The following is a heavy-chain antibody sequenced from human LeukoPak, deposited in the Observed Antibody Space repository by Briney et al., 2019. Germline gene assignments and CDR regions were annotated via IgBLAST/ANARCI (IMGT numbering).Heavy chain of an antibody. CDR1: GLTFSSYS. V-gene: IGHV3-30-3*01. D-gene: IGHD1-14*01. CDR3: ARWREPVRYFDY. CDR2: ISYDGSNK. Sequence: GRSLRLSCAASGLTFSSYSFNWVRQAPGKGLEWAAVISYDGSNKYYADSLRGRFTISRDNSKNTLYLQMNNLRTEDTAVYYCARWREPVRYFDYWGQGTLVTVSS. J-gene: IGHJ4*02.